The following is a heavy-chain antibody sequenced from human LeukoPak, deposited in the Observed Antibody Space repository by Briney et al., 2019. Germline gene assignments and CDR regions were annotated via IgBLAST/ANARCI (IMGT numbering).Heavy chain of an antibody. D-gene: IGHD4-17*01. Sequence: PSETLSLTCTVSGYSISSGYYWGWIRQPPGKGLEWIGSIYHSGSTYYNPSLKGRVTISVDTSKNQFSLKLSSVTAADTAVYYCARVYGDYLDYWGQGTLVTVSS. CDR3: ARVYGDYLDY. J-gene: IGHJ4*02. CDR1: GYSISSGYY. CDR2: IYHSGST. V-gene: IGHV4-38-2*02.